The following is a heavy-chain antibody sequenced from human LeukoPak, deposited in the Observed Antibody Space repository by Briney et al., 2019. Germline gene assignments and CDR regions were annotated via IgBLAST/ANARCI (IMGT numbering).Heavy chain of an antibody. V-gene: IGHV3-15*01. Sequence: GGSLRLSCVASGFTFSNAWMSWVRQAPGKGLEWVGRIKSKTDGGTTDYAAPVKGRFTISRDDSKNTLYLQMNSLKTEDTAVYYCTTDRYYYDSSGYYWYFDYWGQGTLVTVSS. D-gene: IGHD3-22*01. J-gene: IGHJ4*02. CDR1: GFTFSNAW. CDR3: TTDRYYYDSSGYYWYFDY. CDR2: IKSKTDGGTT.